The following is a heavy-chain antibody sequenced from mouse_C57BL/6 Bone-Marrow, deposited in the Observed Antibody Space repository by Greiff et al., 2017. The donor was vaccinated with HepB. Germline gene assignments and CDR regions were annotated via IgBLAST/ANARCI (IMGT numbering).Heavy chain of an antibody. CDR2: IRSKSNNYAT. D-gene: IGHD1-1*01. CDR1: GFSFNTYA. Sequence: EVMLVESGGGLVQPKGSLKLSCAASGFSFNTYAMNWVRQAPGKGLEWVARIRSKSNNYATYYADSVKDRFTISRDDSESMLYLQMNNLKTEDTAMYYCVRHRRYGSSQYYFDYWGQGTTLTVSS. J-gene: IGHJ2*01. CDR3: VRHRRYGSSQYYFDY. V-gene: IGHV10-1*01.